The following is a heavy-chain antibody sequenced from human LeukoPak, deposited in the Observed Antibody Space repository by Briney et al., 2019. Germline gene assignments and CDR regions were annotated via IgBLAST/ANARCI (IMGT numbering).Heavy chain of an antibody. CDR1: GFTFSSYG. Sequence: PGGSLRLSCAASGFTFSSYGMHWVRQAPGKGLEWVAVIWYDGSNKYYADSVKGRFTISRDNSKNTLYLRMNSLRAEDTAVYYCAKGNYDSSGYYYFDYWGQGTLATASS. CDR2: IWYDGSNK. CDR3: AKGNYDSSGYYYFDY. V-gene: IGHV3-33*06. D-gene: IGHD3-22*01. J-gene: IGHJ4*02.